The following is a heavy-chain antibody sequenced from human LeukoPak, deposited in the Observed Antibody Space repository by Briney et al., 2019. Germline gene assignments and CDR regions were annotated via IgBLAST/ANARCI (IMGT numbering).Heavy chain of an antibody. CDR2: ISAYNGNT. CDR1: GYTFTSYG. D-gene: IGHD3-3*01. CDR3: ARVRVSIFGVVIPQELDY. J-gene: IGHJ4*02. V-gene: IGHV1-18*04. Sequence: ASVKVSCKASGYTFTSYGISWVRQAPGQGLEWMGCISAYNGNTNYAQKLQGRVTMTTDTSTSTAYMELRSLRSDDTAVYYCARVRVSIFGVVIPQELDYWGQGTLVTVSS.